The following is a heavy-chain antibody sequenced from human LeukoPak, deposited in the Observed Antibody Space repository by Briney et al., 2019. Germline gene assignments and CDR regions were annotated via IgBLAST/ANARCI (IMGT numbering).Heavy chain of an antibody. CDR3: ARDAAAAGTDYFDY. J-gene: IGHJ4*02. V-gene: IGHV3-21*01. CDR1: GFTFSSYS. CDR2: ISSSSSYI. D-gene: IGHD6-13*01. Sequence: PGGSLRLSCAASGFTFSSYSMNWVRQAPGKGLEWASSISSSSSYIYYADSVKGRFTISRDNAKNSLYLQMNSLRAEDTAVYYCARDAAAAGTDYFDYWGQGTLVTVSS.